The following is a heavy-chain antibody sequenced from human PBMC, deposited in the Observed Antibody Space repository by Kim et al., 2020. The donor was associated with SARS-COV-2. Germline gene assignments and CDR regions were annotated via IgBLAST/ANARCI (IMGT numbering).Heavy chain of an antibody. J-gene: IGHJ4*02. V-gene: IGHV3-73*01. CDR3: TLNTVASGGGFDY. D-gene: IGHD4-17*01. Sequence: GGSLRLSCAASGFTFSDSAVHWVRQASGKGLEWVGRVRDKANNYATAYGALVKGRFTFTRDDSENTAYLQMNSLKIEDTAVCYCTLNTVASGGGFDYWGQGTLVTVSS. CDR2: VRDKANNYAT. CDR1: GFTFSDSA.